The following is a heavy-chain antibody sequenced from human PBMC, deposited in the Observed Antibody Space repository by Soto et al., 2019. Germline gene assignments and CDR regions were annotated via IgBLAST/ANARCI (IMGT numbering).Heavy chain of an antibody. V-gene: IGHV3-23*01. CDR2: ISGTGDNT. J-gene: IGHJ4*02. CDR3: AKDGALLWFEKLLFFDY. D-gene: IGHD3-10*01. Sequence: PGGSLRLSCAASGFTFSSYAMHWVRQAPGKGLEWVSTISGTGDNTYYADSVKGRFTISRDNSKNTVDLQMNGLRAEDTAVYFCAKDGALLWFEKLLFFDYWGQGNLVTVS. CDR1: GFTFSSYA.